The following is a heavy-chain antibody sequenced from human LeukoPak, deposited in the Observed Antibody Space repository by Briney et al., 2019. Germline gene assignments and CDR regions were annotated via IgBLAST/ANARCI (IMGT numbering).Heavy chain of an antibody. Sequence: GGSLRLSCAASAFSLSAYNMNWVRQAPGKGLEWVATISYDGSDEYYADSEKGRFTISRDNSRDTLFLQMNSLRAEDTGVYYCVKDAAMVDYWGQGTLVTVSS. CDR3: VKDAAMVDY. CDR1: AFSLSAYN. V-gene: IGHV3-30*18. J-gene: IGHJ4*02. D-gene: IGHD5-18*01. CDR2: ISYDGSDE.